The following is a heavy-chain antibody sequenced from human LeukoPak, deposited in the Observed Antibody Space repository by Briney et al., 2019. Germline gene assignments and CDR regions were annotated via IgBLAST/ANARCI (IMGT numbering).Heavy chain of an antibody. CDR1: GFTFRDYS. D-gene: IGHD3-22*01. Sequence: GGSLRLSCEASGFTFRDYSMTWVRQAPGKGLEWVSSIDTPTPIIYYADSVKGRFTISRDNAKNSLYLQMNSLRAEDTAVYYCARDKDYYDSSGYYYAYFDYWGQGTLVTVSS. J-gene: IGHJ4*02. V-gene: IGHV3-21*01. CDR3: ARDKDYYDSSGYYYAYFDY. CDR2: IDTPTPII.